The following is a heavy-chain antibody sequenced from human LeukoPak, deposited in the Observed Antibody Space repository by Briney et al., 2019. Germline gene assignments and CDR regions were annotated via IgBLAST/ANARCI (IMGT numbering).Heavy chain of an antibody. CDR3: ARSRAGTPRPVYGMDV. D-gene: IGHD6-19*01. CDR1: GFTFSSYS. CDR2: ISSSSYI. Sequence: GGSLRLSCAASGFTFSSYSMNWVRQAPGKGLEWVSSISSSSYIYYADSVKGRFTISRDNAKNSLYLQMNSLRAEDTAVYYCARSRAGTPRPVYGMDVWGQGTTVTVSS. J-gene: IGHJ6*02. V-gene: IGHV3-21*01.